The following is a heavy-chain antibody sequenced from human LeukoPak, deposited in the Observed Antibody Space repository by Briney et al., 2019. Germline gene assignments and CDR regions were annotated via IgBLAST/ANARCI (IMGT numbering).Heavy chain of an antibody. D-gene: IGHD3-10*01. V-gene: IGHV4-39*07. J-gene: IGHJ4*02. CDR1: GGSISSNSYY. CDR3: ARARRGSSYYFDY. CDR2: IYYSGST. Sequence: PSETLSLTCTVSGGSISSNSYYWGWIRQPPGKGLEWIGSIYYSGSTYYNPSLKSRVTISVDTSKNQFSLKLSSVTAADTALYYCARARRGSSYYFDYWGQGTLVSVSS.